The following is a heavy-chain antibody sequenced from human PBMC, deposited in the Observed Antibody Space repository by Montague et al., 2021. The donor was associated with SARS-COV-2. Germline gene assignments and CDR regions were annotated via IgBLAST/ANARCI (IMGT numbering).Heavy chain of an antibody. J-gene: IGHJ6*02. D-gene: IGHD4-11*01. Sequence: SETLSLTCAVYRGSVNSYYWTWIRQAPGKGLEWIGEINHSGTTKYNPSLKSRVTMSMDASKRQFSLRLSSVTAADTAVYYCACGEITTRGLIYYYGMDVWGQGTTVTVSS. CDR1: RGSVNSYY. CDR3: ACGEITTRGLIYYYGMDV. CDR2: INHSGTT. V-gene: IGHV4-34*01.